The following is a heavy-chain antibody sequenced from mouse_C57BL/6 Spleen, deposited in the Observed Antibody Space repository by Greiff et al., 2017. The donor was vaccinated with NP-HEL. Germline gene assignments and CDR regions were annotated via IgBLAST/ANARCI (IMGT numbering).Heavy chain of an antibody. V-gene: IGHV1-69*01. D-gene: IGHD1-1*01. CDR3: ARRYSKGEAMDY. J-gene: IGHJ4*01. Sequence: QVQLQQPGAELVMPGASVKLSCKASGYTFTSYWMHWVKQRPGQGLEWIGEIDPSDSYTNYNQKFKGKSTLTVDKSSSTAYMQLSSLTSEDSAVYYCARRYSKGEAMDYWGQGTSVTVSS. CDR1: GYTFTSYW. CDR2: IDPSDSYT.